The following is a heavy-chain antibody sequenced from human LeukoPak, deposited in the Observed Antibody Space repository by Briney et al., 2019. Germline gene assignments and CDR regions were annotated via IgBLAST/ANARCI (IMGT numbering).Heavy chain of an antibody. Sequence: GGSLRLSCAASGFTFSSHGMNWVRQAPGKGLEWVSGIRADAVTTYYADSVKGRFIISRDNSKNTVYLQMNSLSAEDAAVYYCVKDDGWVQYANWGQGTLVTVSS. J-gene: IGHJ4*02. CDR2: IRADAVTT. D-gene: IGHD5-24*01. CDR1: GFTFSSHG. CDR3: VKDDGWVQYAN. V-gene: IGHV3-23*01.